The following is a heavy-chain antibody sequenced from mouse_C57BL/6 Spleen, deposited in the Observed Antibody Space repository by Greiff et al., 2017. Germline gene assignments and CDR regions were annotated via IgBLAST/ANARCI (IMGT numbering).Heavy chain of an antibody. CDR3: ARGGIYYAMDY. J-gene: IGHJ4*01. CDR1: GYTFTDYY. CDR2: INPNNGGT. V-gene: IGHV1-26*01. Sequence: EVQLQQSGPELVKPGASVKISCKASGYTFTDYYMNWVKQSHGKSLEWIGDINPNNGGTSYNQKFKGKATLTVDKSSSTAYMELRSLKSEDSAVYYCARGGIYYAMDYWGQGTSVTVSS.